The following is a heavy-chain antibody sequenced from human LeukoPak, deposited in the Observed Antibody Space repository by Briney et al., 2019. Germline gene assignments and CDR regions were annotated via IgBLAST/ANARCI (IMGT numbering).Heavy chain of an antibody. Sequence: ASVKVSCKTSGYDFSTHGITWVRQAPGQGLEYMGWIRPSNGNRNYAQKVQDRVTLTTDTSTSTVYMELRSLRSDDTAVYYCARAFSASKSCDYWGQGTLVTVSS. CDR3: ARAFSASKSCDY. V-gene: IGHV1-18*01. D-gene: IGHD6-19*01. J-gene: IGHJ4*02. CDR1: GYDFSTHG. CDR2: IRPSNGNR.